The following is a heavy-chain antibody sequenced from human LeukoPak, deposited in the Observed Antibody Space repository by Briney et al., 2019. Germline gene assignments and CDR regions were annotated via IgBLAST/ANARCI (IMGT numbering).Heavy chain of an antibody. V-gene: IGHV4-4*07. CDR2: IYTSGST. CDR1: GGSISSYY. Sequence: ASETLSLTCTVSGGSISSYYWSWIRQPAGKGLEWIGRIYTSGSTNYNPSLKSRVTMSVDTSKNQFSLKLSSVTAADTAVYYCARDPNCSSTSCYRYNWFDPWGQGTLVTVSS. J-gene: IGHJ5*02. CDR3: ARDPNCSSTSCYRYNWFDP. D-gene: IGHD2-2*01.